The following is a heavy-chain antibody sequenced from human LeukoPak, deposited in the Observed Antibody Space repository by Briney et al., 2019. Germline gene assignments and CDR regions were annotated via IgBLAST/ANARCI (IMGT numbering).Heavy chain of an antibody. CDR3: ARGSRLHFYGRTQEHFDT. D-gene: IGHD3-10*01. CDR2: IRQDGSEI. V-gene: IGHV3-7*01. Sequence: GGSLRLSCVASGFTLSDVWMSWVRQAPGKGLAWVANIRQDGSEIHYVDSVKGRFTISRDNAKNSLYLQMNRLRAEDTAVYYCARGSRLHFYGRTQEHFDTWGLGTLVTVSS. CDR1: GFTLSDVW. J-gene: IGHJ4*02.